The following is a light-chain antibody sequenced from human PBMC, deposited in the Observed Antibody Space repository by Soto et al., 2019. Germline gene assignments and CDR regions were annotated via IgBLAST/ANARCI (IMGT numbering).Light chain of an antibody. Sequence: QSVLTQPRSVSGSPGQSVTISCTGTSSGVGGYNYVSWYQQHPGKAPKLMIYDVSKRPSGVPDRFSGSKSGNTASLTISGLQAEDEADYYCCSYAGSYTLYVFGTGTRSPS. CDR3: CSYAGSYTLYV. J-gene: IGLJ1*01. CDR2: DVS. V-gene: IGLV2-11*01. CDR1: SSGVGGYNY.